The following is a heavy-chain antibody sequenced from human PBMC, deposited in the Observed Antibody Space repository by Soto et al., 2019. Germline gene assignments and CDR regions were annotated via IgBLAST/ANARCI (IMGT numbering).Heavy chain of an antibody. CDR2: AYYRSKWYN. V-gene: IGHV6-1*01. CDR1: GDSVSINSAA. D-gene: IGHD1-26*01. Sequence: QTLSLTCVISGDSVSINSAAWNWIRQSPSRGLEWLGRAYYRSKWYNDYAVSVKGRITINPDTSKNQFSLQLNSVTPEDTAVYYRAIVLVNSGSYTFDYWGQGTLVTVSS. CDR3: AIVLVNSGSYTFDY. J-gene: IGHJ4*02.